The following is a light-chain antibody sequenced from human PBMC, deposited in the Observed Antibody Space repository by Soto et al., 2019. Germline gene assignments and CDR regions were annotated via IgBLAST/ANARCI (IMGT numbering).Light chain of an antibody. J-gene: IGKJ1*01. V-gene: IGKV1-39*01. CDR3: QQSYSTPRT. CDR1: QSISSY. Sequence: DSQITQSPSSLSASVGDRATTTCRASQSISSYLNWYQQKPGKAPKLLIYAASSLQSGVPSRFSGSGSGTDFTLTISSLQPEDFATYYCQQSYSTPRTFGQGTKVDIK. CDR2: AAS.